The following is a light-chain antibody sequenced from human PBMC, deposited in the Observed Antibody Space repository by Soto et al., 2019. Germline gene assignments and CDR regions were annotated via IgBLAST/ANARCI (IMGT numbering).Light chain of an antibody. CDR3: GSYGGSYNLV. Sequence: QSALTQPRSVSGSPGQSVSISCTGTRSDVGGYHYVSWYQHLPGKAPELIIHDVNKRPSGVPDRFSGSKSGNTASLTISGLQAEDEAEYYCGSYGGSYNLVFGGGTKLTVL. CDR2: DVN. CDR1: RSDVGGYHY. J-gene: IGLJ3*02. V-gene: IGLV2-11*01.